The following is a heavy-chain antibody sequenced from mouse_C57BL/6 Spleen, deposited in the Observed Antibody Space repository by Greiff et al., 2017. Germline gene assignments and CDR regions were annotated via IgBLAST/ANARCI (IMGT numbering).Heavy chain of an antibody. J-gene: IGHJ3*01. D-gene: IGHD2-1*01. CDR2: INPNNGGT. CDR3: AREEENGNSFAY. V-gene: IGHV1-18*01. Sequence: EVQLQESGPELVKPGASVKIPCKASGYTFTDYNMDWVKQSHGKSLEWIGDINPNNGGTIYNQKFKGKATLTVDKSSSTAYMELRSLTSEDTAVYYCAREEENGNSFAYWGQGTLVTVSA. CDR1: GYTFTDYN.